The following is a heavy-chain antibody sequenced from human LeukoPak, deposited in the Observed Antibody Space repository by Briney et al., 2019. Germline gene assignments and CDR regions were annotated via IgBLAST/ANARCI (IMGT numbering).Heavy chain of an antibody. CDR1: GFTFGSYW. V-gene: IGHV3-23*01. D-gene: IGHD3-3*01. J-gene: IGHJ6*04. CDR3: AKSPYDFWSGLDV. CDR2: ISGSGGST. Sequence: GGSLRLSCAASGFTFGSYWMSWVRQAPGKGLEWVSAISGSGGSTYYADSVKGRFTISRDNSKNTLYVQMNSLRAEDTAVYYCAKSPYDFWSGLDVWGKGTTVIVSS.